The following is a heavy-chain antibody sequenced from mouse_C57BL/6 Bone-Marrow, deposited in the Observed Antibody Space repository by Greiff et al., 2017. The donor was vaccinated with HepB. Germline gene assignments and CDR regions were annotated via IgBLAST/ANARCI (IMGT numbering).Heavy chain of an antibody. Sequence: VQLVESGPELVKPGASVKISCKASGYAFSSSWMNWVKQRPGKGLEWIGRIYPGDGDTNYNGKFKGKATLTADKSSSTAYMQLSSLTSEDSAVYFCARRGITTVVPYWYFDVWGTGTTVTVSS. CDR2: IYPGDGDT. CDR3: ARRGITTVVPYWYFDV. D-gene: IGHD1-1*01. V-gene: IGHV1-82*01. J-gene: IGHJ1*03. CDR1: GYAFSSSW.